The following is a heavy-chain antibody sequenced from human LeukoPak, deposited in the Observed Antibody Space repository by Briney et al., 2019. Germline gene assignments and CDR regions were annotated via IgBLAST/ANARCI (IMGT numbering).Heavy chain of an antibody. J-gene: IGHJ4*02. CDR2: NRSSGTTT. CDR1: GFTFSDYY. V-gene: IGHV3-11*01. Sequence: GGSLRLSCAASGFTFSDYYMSWIRQAPGKGLKWLSYNRSSGTTTYYADSVVGRFTISRDNAKNSLYLQMNSLRAEDTAVYYCARGIGVTGLTAAYWGQGTLVTVSS. CDR3: ARGIGVTGLTAAY. D-gene: IGHD2-21*02.